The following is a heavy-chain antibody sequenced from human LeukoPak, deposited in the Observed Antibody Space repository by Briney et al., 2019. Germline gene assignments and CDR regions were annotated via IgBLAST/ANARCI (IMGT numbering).Heavy chain of an antibody. Sequence: GTLTLTVAVSGTSFSRNDSRSWVRYPARDWLEWIGGIYHGGDTYYNPSLKSRVTMSVDKSKNQFSLRLTSVTAADTAVYYCTSGGMVSGDYWGHGTLVTVSS. CDR1: GTSFSRNDS. V-gene: IGHV4-4*02. CDR3: TSGGMVSGDY. CDR2: IYHGGDT. J-gene: IGHJ4*01. D-gene: IGHD2-8*01.